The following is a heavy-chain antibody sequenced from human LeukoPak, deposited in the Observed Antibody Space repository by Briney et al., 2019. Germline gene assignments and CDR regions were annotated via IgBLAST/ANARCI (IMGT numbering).Heavy chain of an antibody. V-gene: IGHV3-21*01. CDR2: ISSSSSYI. J-gene: IGHJ3*02. D-gene: IGHD4-23*01. CDR3: ARDSGGKGYDAFDI. Sequence: GGSLRLSCAASGFTFSSYSMNWVRQAPGKGLEWVSSISSSSSYIYYADSVKGRFTTSRDNAKNPLYLQMNSLRAEDTAVYYCARDSGGKGYDAFDIRGQGTMVTVSS. CDR1: GFTFSSYS.